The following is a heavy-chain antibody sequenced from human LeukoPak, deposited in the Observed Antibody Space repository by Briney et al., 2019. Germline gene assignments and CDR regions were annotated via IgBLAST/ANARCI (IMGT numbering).Heavy chain of an antibody. Sequence: ASVKVSCKASGYTFTSYDINWVRQATGQGLEWMGWISAYNGNTNYAQKLQGRVTITRDTSASTAYMELSSLRSEDMAVYYCARGVNYYGSSGYNDWFDPWGQGTLVTVSS. CDR1: GYTFTSYD. CDR3: ARGVNYYGSSGYNDWFDP. CDR2: ISAYNGNT. J-gene: IGHJ5*02. V-gene: IGHV1-18*03. D-gene: IGHD3-22*01.